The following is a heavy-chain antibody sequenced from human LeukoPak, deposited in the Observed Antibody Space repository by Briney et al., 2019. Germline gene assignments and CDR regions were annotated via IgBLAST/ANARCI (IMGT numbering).Heavy chain of an antibody. V-gene: IGHV1-46*01. D-gene: IGHD1-1*01. Sequence: GASVKVSCKASGYTFTSYYMHWVRQAPGQGLEWMGIINPSGGSTSYAQKFQGRVTMTRDTSTSTVYMELSSLRSEDTAVYYCARDLVQLERRGWSDPWGQGTLVTVSS. J-gene: IGHJ5*02. CDR1: GYTFTSYY. CDR2: INPSGGST. CDR3: ARDLVQLERRGWSDP.